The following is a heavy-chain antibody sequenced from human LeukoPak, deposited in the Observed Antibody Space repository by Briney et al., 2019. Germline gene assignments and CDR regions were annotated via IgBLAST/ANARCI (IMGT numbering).Heavy chain of an antibody. J-gene: IGHJ4*02. Sequence: PGGSLRLSCAASGFTFSSYGMHWVRQAPGKGLEWVAVISYDGSNKYYADSVKGRFTISRDNSKNTLYLQMNSLRAEDTAVYYCAKERVAVAGGVEFDYWGQGTLVTVSS. CDR2: ISYDGSNK. V-gene: IGHV3-30*18. CDR1: GFTFSSYG. CDR3: AKERVAVAGGVEFDY. D-gene: IGHD6-19*01.